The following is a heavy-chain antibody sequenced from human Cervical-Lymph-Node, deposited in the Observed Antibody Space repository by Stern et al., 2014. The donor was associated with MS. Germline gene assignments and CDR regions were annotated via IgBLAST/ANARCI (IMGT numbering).Heavy chain of an antibody. CDR3: ARLSTAVDF. CDR1: GGSISSRY. CDR2: FPPGGNT. V-gene: IGHV4-59*08. Sequence: QVQLVESGPGLVKPSETLSLTCAVSGGSISSRYWGWIRQPPGKGLEWIALFPPGGNTNYTPSLKSGVPISQDTSKNQFSLKVTSLTAADTAVYYCARLSTAVDFWGQGTLVTVSS. J-gene: IGHJ4*02.